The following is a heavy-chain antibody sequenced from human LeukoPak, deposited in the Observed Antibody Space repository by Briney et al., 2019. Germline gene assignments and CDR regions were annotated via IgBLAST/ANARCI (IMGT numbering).Heavy chain of an antibody. CDR3: AREVGISPVAAFDI. J-gene: IGHJ3*02. V-gene: IGHV3-30-3*01. CDR1: GFTFSSCA. Sequence: PGGSLRLSCAASGFTFSSCAMHWVRQAPGKGLEWVAVISYDGSNKYYADSVKGRFTISRDNSKNTLYLQMNSLRAEDTAVYYCAREVGISPVAAFDIWGQGTMVTVSS. D-gene: IGHD2/OR15-2a*01. CDR2: ISYDGSNK.